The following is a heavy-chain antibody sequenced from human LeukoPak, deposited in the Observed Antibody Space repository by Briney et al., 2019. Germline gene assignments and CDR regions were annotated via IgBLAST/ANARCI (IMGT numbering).Heavy chain of an antibody. Sequence: GGSLRLSCAASGFTFSSYAMSWVRQAPGKGLEWVSAISGSGDSTYYADSAKGRFTISRDNSKNTLYLQMNSLRAEDTAVYYCAKSDWGSENFDYWGQGTLVTVSS. V-gene: IGHV3-23*01. D-gene: IGHD7-27*01. CDR1: GFTFSSYA. CDR3: AKSDWGSENFDY. CDR2: ISGSGDST. J-gene: IGHJ4*02.